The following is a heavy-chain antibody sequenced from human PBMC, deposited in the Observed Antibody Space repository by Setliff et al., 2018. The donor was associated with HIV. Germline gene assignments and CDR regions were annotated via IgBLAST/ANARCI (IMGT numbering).Heavy chain of an antibody. Sequence: GESLKISCKGSGYSFTTYWIGWVRQMPGKGLAWMGIIYPGDSDTRYSPSFQGQVTISADKSISTAYLQWSSLKGSDTAMYYCARHGGGNRYNNFWSGYYSFFDHWGQGTLVTVTS. CDR2: IYPGDSDT. J-gene: IGHJ4*02. CDR1: GYSFTTYW. CDR3: ARHGGGNRYNNFWSGYYSFFDH. D-gene: IGHD3-3*01. V-gene: IGHV5-51*01.